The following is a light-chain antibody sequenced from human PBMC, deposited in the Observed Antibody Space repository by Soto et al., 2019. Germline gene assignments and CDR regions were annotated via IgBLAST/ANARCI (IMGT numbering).Light chain of an antibody. V-gene: IGKV3-15*01. J-gene: IGKJ5*01. CDR2: GAS. Sequence: EVVMTQSPATLSVSPGERATFSCRASHSVVSLLAWYQQKPGQAPRLLIYGASTRATGIPARFTGSGSGTEFTLTISSLQSEDFAVYYCQQYNNWPITFGPGTRLDIK. CDR1: HSVVSL. CDR3: QQYNNWPIT.